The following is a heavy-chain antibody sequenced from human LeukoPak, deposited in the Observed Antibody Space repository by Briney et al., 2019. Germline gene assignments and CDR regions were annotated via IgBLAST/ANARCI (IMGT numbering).Heavy chain of an antibody. D-gene: IGHD2-8*02. CDR2: ISYSGST. CDR1: GGSISSSNW. J-gene: IGHJ4*02. V-gene: IGHV4-4*02. CDR3: ARLGGVYGGYYFDY. Sequence: SGTLSLTCAVSGGSISSSNWWSWVRQPPGKGLEWIGSISYSGSTYYNLSLKSRVTISVDTSKNQFSLKLNSLTAADTAVYFCARLGGVYGGYYFDYWGQGTLVTVSS.